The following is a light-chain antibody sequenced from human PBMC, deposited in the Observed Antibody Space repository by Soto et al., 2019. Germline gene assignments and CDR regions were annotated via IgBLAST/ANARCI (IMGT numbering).Light chain of an antibody. CDR2: WAS. Sequence: DIVMTQSPDSLTVYLGERATINCKSSQSVLYSSNNENYLAWYQQKPGQPPKLLIYWASTRESGVPDRFSGSGSGTDFTLTISSLQAEDVAVYYCQQYYSTPPAFGQGTKLEIK. V-gene: IGKV4-1*01. CDR3: QQYYSTPPA. J-gene: IGKJ2*01. CDR1: QSVLYSSNNENY.